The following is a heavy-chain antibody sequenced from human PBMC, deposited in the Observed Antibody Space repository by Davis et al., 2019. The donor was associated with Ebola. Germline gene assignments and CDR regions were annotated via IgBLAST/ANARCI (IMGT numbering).Heavy chain of an antibody. CDR3: ARVSISGCPDY. J-gene: IGHJ4*02. V-gene: IGHV3-33*08. CDR1: GFTFSSYA. CDR2: IWYDGSNK. Sequence: GESLKISCAASGFTFSSYAMSWVRQAPGKGLEWVAVIWYDGSNKYYADSVKGRFTISRDNSKNTLYLQMNSLRAEDTAVYYCARVSISGCPDYWGQGTLVTVSS. D-gene: IGHD6-19*01.